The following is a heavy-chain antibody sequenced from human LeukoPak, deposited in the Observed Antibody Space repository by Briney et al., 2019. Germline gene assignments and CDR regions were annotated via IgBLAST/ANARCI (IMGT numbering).Heavy chain of an antibody. J-gene: IGHJ4*02. CDR2: INHSGST. D-gene: IGHD6-13*01. Sequence: PSETLSLTCAVYGGSFSGYYWSWIRQPPGKGLEWIGEINHSGSTNYNPSLKSRVTISVDTSKNQFSLKLSSVTAADTAVYYCARGRLPGIAAAGEKFDYWGQGTLVTVSS. V-gene: IGHV4-34*01. CDR1: GGSFSGYY. CDR3: ARGRLPGIAAAGEKFDY.